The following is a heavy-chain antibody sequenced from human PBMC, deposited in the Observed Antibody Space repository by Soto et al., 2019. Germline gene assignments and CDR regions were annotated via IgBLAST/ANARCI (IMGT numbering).Heavy chain of an antibody. CDR1: GGSISSGDYY. Sequence: SETLSLTCTVSGGSISSGDYYWSWIRQPPGKGLEWIGYIYYSGSTYYNPSLKSRVTISVDTSKNQFSLKLSSVTAADTAVYYCARDQGIYNDFWSGYPTTYYYYGMDVWGQGTTVTVSS. D-gene: IGHD3-3*01. CDR3: ARDQGIYNDFWSGYPTTYYYYGMDV. V-gene: IGHV4-30-4*01. CDR2: IYYSGST. J-gene: IGHJ6*02.